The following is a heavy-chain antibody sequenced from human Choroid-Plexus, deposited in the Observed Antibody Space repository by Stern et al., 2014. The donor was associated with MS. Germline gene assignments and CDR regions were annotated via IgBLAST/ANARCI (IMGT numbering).Heavy chain of an antibody. V-gene: IGHV3-30*18. D-gene: IGHD2/OR15-2a*01. CDR1: VG. Sequence: MQLVESGGGVVQPGRPLRLSCAASVGMHWVRQVPGKGLEWVALISYDGSKDYADSVKGRFAISRDNSKNTLYLQMNSLRAEDTAVYYCAKDRQYLTFFFDFWGQGSLVTVSS. J-gene: IGHJ4*02. CDR3: AKDRQYLTFFFDF. CDR2: ISYDGSK.